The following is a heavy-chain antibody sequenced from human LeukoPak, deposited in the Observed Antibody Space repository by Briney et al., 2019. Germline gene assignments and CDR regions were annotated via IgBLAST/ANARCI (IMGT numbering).Heavy chain of an antibody. CDR1: GFTFSQYR. V-gene: IGHV3-7*03. J-gene: IGHJ6*04. CDR2: IQSNGRAN. D-gene: IGHD2-8*02. Sequence: GGSLRPSCATSGFTFSQYRMTGGREAPGEGLEWVANIQSNGRANNYADSVKGRSTIARNNAKNSLYLQTNSLRAENTADYYCARCWCPHYYGMGDWGKGTTVTVSS. CDR3: ARCWCPHYYGMGD.